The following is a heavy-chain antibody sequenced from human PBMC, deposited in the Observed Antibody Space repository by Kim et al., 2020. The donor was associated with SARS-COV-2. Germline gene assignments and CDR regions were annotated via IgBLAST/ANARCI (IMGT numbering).Heavy chain of an antibody. D-gene: IGHD3-10*01. CDR1: GFTFSDYY. Sequence: GGSLRLSCAASGFTFSDYYMSWIRQAPGKGLEWVSYISSSSSYTNYADSVKGRFTISRDNAKNSLYLQMNSLRAEDTAVYYCARDPVTMVRGVPLRNYYGMDVWGQGTTVTVSS. V-gene: IGHV3-11*06. CDR3: ARDPVTMVRGVPLRNYYGMDV. CDR2: ISSSSSYT. J-gene: IGHJ6*02.